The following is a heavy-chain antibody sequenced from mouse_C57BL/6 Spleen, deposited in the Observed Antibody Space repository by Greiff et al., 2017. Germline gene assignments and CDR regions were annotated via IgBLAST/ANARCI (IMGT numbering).Heavy chain of an antibody. D-gene: IGHD2-3*01. J-gene: IGHJ2*01. Sequence: EVKLMESGGGLVKPGGSLKLSCAASGFTFSSYAMSWVRQAPEKRLEWVATISDGGSYTYYPDNVKGRVTISRDNAKNNLYLQMSHLKSEDTAMYYCAREDDGYADYWGQGTTLTVSS. V-gene: IGHV5-4*01. CDR2: ISDGGSYT. CDR3: AREDDGYADY. CDR1: GFTFSSYA.